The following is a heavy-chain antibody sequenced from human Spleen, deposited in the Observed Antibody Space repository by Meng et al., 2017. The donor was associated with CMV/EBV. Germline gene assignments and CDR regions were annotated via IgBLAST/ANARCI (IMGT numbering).Heavy chain of an antibody. CDR2: INPNSGGT. CDR1: DYY. Sequence: DYYMHWVRQAPGQGLEWMGWINPNSGGTKFAQKFEGRVTMTRDTSISTAYMELRRLTSDDTAVYYCARDQSNYYDSSGPGHYFDYWGQGTLVTVSS. V-gene: IGHV1-2*02. CDR3: ARDQSNYYDSSGPGHYFDY. J-gene: IGHJ4*02. D-gene: IGHD3-22*01.